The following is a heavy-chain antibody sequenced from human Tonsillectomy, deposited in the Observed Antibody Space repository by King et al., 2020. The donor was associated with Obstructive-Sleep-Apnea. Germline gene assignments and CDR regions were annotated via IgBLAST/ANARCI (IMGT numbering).Heavy chain of an antibody. CDR3: ARVSGYSYGFDY. J-gene: IGHJ4*02. CDR2: ISISSSTI. D-gene: IGHD5-18*01. CDR1: GFTFSNYS. V-gene: IGHV3-48*04. Sequence: VQLVESGGGLVQPGGSLRLSCAASGFTFSNYSMNWVRQAPGKGLEWVSYISISSSTIYYADSVKGRFTISRDNAKNSLYLQMNSLRAEDTAVYYCARVSGYSYGFDYWGQGTLVTVSS.